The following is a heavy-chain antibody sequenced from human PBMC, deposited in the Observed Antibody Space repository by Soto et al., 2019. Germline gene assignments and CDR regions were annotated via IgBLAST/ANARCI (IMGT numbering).Heavy chain of an antibody. J-gene: IGHJ4*02. CDR1: GFTFSNYV. CDR3: TKGGPMSVEARPDFHS. V-gene: IGHV3-23*01. D-gene: IGHD6-6*01. CDR2: ISDSGGST. Sequence: GGSLRLSCAASGFTFSNYVMSWVRQAPGKGLEWVSSISDSGGSTYYADSVKGRFTISRDNSNNTLYLQMNSLRAKDTAVYYCTKGGPMSVEARPDFHSWGQGTLVTVSS.